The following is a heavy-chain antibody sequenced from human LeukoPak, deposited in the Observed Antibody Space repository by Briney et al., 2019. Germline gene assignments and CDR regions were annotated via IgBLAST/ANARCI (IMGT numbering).Heavy chain of an antibody. CDR2: IYYSGST. Sequence: KPSETLSLTCTVSGGSISSSSYYWGWIRQPPGKGLEWIGSIYYSGSTYYNPSLKSRVTISVDTSKNQFSLKLSSVTAADTAVYYCARHKPRIVGAAAGIDYWGQGTLVTVSS. J-gene: IGHJ4*02. CDR3: ARHKPRIVGAAAGIDY. D-gene: IGHD1-26*01. CDR1: GGSISSSSYY. V-gene: IGHV4-39*01.